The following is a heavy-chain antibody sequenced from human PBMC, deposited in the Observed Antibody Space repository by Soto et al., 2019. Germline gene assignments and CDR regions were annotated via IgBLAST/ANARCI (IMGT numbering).Heavy chain of an antibody. V-gene: IGHV1-3*01. Sequence: ASVKVSCKASGFAFTTYSLHWVRQAPGQRLEWMAWTNGDNGKIEYSQKFQNRVTITRATSASTVYIELRSLRSEDTAVYYCARELAAPGTIFVYWGQGALVTVS. D-gene: IGHD6-13*01. CDR2: TNGDNGKI. J-gene: IGHJ4*02. CDR1: GFAFTTYS. CDR3: ARELAAPGTIFVY.